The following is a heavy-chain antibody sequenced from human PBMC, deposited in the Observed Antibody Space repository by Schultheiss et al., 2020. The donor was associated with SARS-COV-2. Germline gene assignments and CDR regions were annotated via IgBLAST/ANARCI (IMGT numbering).Heavy chain of an antibody. Sequence: SETLSLTCTVSGGSISSGGYYWSWIRQHPGKGLEWIGYIYYSGSTNYNPSLKSRVTISVDTSKNQFSLKLSSVTAADTAVYYCARLAVAGWEGETLDYYYGMDVWGQGTTVTVSS. J-gene: IGHJ6*02. D-gene: IGHD1-26*01. CDR3: ARLAVAGWEGETLDYYYGMDV. CDR2: IYYSGST. V-gene: IGHV4-61*08. CDR1: GGSISSGGYY.